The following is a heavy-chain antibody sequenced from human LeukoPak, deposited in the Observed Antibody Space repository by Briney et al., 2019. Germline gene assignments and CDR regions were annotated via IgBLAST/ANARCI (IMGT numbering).Heavy chain of an antibody. V-gene: IGHV1-69*04. Sequence: GSSVKVSCKASGGTFSSYAISWVRQAPGQGLEWMGRIIPILGIANYAQRFQGRVTITADKSTSTACMELSSLRSEDTAVYYCASSYCSGGSCYSVKYYFDYWGQGTLVTVSS. CDR3: ASSYCSGGSCYSVKYYFDY. D-gene: IGHD2-15*01. CDR2: IIPILGIA. J-gene: IGHJ4*02. CDR1: GGTFSSYA.